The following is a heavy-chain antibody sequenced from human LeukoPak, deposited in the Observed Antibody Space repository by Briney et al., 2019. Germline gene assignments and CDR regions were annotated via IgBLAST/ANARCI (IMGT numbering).Heavy chain of an antibody. V-gene: IGHV3-43*01. CDR1: GFTFDDYT. J-gene: IGHJ3*02. CDR3: TKDSSLAVAEGAFDI. Sequence: GGSLRLSCAASGFTFDDYTMHWVRQAPGKGLEWVSLISWDGGSTYYADSVKGRFTISRDNSKNSLYLQMNSLRTEDTALYYCTKDSSLAVAEGAFDIWGQGTMVTVSS. CDR2: ISWDGGST. D-gene: IGHD6-19*01.